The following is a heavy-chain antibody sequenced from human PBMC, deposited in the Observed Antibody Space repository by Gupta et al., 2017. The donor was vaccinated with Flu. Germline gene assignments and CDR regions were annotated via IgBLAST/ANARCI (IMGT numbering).Heavy chain of an antibody. CDR1: GDSLSNYY. Sequence: QVQLQESGPGLVKPSETLSLTCSVSGDSLSNYYWTWIRQPPGKGLEWIGYVYYSGITNYNPSLKRRVSMSVDTSKNQFSLKLTSVTAADTAVYFCARQFNSGWFIDYWGQGTLVNVSS. J-gene: IGHJ4*02. D-gene: IGHD6-13*01. CDR2: VYYSGIT. CDR3: ARQFNSGWFIDY. V-gene: IGHV4-59*01.